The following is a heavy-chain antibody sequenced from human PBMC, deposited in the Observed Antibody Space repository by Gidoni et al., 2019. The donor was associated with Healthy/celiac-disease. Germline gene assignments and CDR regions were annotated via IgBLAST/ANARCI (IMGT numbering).Heavy chain of an antibody. V-gene: IGHV3-30*04. CDR3: AREMIVPAAIGDNWFDP. D-gene: IGHD2-2*01. Sequence: QVQLVESGGGGVQPGRSLRLSCAAPGFTFGSYAMHWVRQAPGKGLEWVAVISYDGSNKYYADSVKGRFTISRDNSKNTLYLQMNSLRAEDTAVYYCAREMIVPAAIGDNWFDPWGQGTLVTVSS. J-gene: IGHJ5*02. CDR1: GFTFGSYA. CDR2: ISYDGSNK.